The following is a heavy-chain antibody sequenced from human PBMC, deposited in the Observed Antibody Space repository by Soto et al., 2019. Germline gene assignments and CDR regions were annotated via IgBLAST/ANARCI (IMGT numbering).Heavy chain of an antibody. CDR1: GYTFTSYY. J-gene: IGHJ6*02. CDR2: INPSGGST. Sequence: ASVKVSCKASGYTFTSYYMHWVRQAPGQGLEWRGIINPSGGSTSYAQKFQGRVTMTRDTSTSTVYMELSSLRSEDTAVYYCASSAMANYGMDVWGQGTTVTVSS. D-gene: IGHD5-18*01. CDR3: ASSAMANYGMDV. V-gene: IGHV1-46*01.